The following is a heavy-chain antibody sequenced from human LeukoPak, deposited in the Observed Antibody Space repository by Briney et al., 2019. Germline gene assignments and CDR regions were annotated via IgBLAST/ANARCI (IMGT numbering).Heavy chain of an antibody. CDR1: GYTFTNYW. V-gene: IGHV5-51*01. CDR3: AKPLHDYSKYWFDP. J-gene: IGHJ5*02. Sequence: GESLQISCKGSGYTFTNYWIGWVRQMPGKGLEWIGIIYPGGSDTRYSPSFQGQVTISADKSISTAYRQWNSLKASDTAMYYCAKPLHDYSKYWFDPWGQGTLVTVSS. CDR2: IYPGGSDT. D-gene: IGHD4-11*01.